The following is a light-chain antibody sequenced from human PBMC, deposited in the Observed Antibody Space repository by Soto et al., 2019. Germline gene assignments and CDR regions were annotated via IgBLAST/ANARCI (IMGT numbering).Light chain of an antibody. CDR3: QQYVDSPET. V-gene: IGKV3-20*01. J-gene: IGKJ4*01. CDR1: QTINNY. CDR2: DSS. Sequence: EIVLTQSPGTLSLSPGERATLSCRASQTINNYVAWYQQKPGQAPRVPIYDSSIRATGVPDRFSGSGSGTDFTLTISRLEPEDFAVYYCQQYVDSPETFGGGTKVEIK.